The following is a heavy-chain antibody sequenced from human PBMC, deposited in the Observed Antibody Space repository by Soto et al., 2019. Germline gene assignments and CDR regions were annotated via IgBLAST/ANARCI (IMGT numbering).Heavy chain of an antibody. CDR2: IRSKANNYAT. CDR3: ARDEAAQYYFDY. J-gene: IGHJ4*02. Sequence: PGGSLRLSCAASGFTFSGYAMHWVRQASGKGLEWVGRIRSKANNYATTYAASVKGRFTISRDDSKNTAYLQMNSLKTEDTAVYYCARDEAAQYYFDYWGQGTLVTVSS. V-gene: IGHV3-73*01. D-gene: IGHD6-13*01. CDR1: GFTFSGYA.